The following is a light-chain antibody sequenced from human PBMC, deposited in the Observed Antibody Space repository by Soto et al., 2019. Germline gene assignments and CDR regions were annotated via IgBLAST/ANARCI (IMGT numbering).Light chain of an antibody. V-gene: IGKV1-12*01. CDR1: QGINNY. J-gene: IGKJ3*01. CDR3: QQANTFPLT. Sequence: DIQMTQSPSSLSASLGSRVSITCGASQGINNYLAWYQQKPGKAPKLLISAVSNLQSGVPSRFSGSGYGTDFTLTISSLQPEDFATYYCQQANTFPLTLGPGTKVDIK. CDR2: AVS.